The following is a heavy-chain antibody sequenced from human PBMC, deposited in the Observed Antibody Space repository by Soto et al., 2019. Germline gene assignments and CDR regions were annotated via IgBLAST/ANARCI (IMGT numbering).Heavy chain of an antibody. J-gene: IGHJ1*01. CDR1: GFDFEDYA. V-gene: IGHV3-43D*04. CDR2: TNSDGTDS. Sequence: PGGSLRLSCAAAGFDFEDYAMHWVRQVPGKGLEWVSLTNSDGTDSYYMDSVKGRFTISRDNGKSSLYLQMDRLRPEDTALYFCAKALYYYDSSPLDQWGKGTLVTDS. D-gene: IGHD3-22*01. CDR3: AKALYYYDSSPLDQ.